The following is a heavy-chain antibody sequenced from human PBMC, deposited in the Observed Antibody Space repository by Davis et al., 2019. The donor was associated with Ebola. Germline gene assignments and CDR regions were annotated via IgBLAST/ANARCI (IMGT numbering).Heavy chain of an antibody. J-gene: IGHJ5*02. CDR1: GDSVSINSAG. Sequence: HSQTLSLTCDISGDSVSINSAGWNWIRQSPSRGLEWLGRTYYNSKWYSDYVTSVRGRITINADTSGNKFYLQLNSVTPDDTAVYYCTRGWLRGWFDPWGQGTQVIVSS. CDR2: TYYNSKWYS. D-gene: IGHD5-12*01. V-gene: IGHV6-1*01. CDR3: TRGWLRGWFDP.